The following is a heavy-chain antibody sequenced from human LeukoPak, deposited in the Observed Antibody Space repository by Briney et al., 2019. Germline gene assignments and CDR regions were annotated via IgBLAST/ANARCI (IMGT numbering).Heavy chain of an antibody. Sequence: GGSLRLSCAASGFTFSSYWMHWVRQAPGKGLVWVSRINTDWSTTNYADSVKVRLTISRDKAKNTLYLRMNSLRADDTAVYYCAREEYDNWGQGTLVTVSS. CDR2: INTDWSTT. V-gene: IGHV3-74*01. CDR3: AREEYDN. D-gene: IGHD2/OR15-2a*01. J-gene: IGHJ4*02. CDR1: GFTFSSYW.